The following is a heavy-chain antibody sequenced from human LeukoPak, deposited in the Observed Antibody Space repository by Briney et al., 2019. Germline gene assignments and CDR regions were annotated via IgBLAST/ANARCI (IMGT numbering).Heavy chain of an antibody. CDR2: INHSGST. CDR1: GGSFSGYY. Sequence: NPSETLSLTCAVYGGSFSGYYWSWIRQPPGKGLEWIGEINHSGSTNYNPSLKSRVTISVDTSKNQFSLKLSSVTAADTAVYYCARVRGRITMVPARGLFDYWGQGTLVTVSS. V-gene: IGHV4-34*01. D-gene: IGHD3-10*01. J-gene: IGHJ4*02. CDR3: ARVRGRITMVPARGLFDY.